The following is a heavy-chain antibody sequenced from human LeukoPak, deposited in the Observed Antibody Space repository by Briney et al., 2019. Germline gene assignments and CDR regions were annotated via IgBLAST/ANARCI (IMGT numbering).Heavy chain of an antibody. CDR3: ARAKWLRYDYFDY. CDR1: ELTLSSNY. J-gene: IGHJ4*02. Sequence: GGSLRLSCAASELTLSSNYMSWIRQAPGRGLEWVSFIYSGGSTYYADSVRGRFIISRDNSKNTLYLQMNSLRAEDTAVYYCARAKWLRYDYFDYWGQGTLVTVSS. CDR2: IYSGGST. V-gene: IGHV3-53*01. D-gene: IGHD5-12*01.